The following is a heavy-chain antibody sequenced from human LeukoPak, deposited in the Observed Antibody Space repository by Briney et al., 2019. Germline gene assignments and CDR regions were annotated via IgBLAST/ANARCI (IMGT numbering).Heavy chain of an antibody. Sequence: GGSLRLSCAASGFTFSSHWMHWVRHAPGKGLVWVSRINSDGSSISYADSVKGRFTISRDNAKNSLYLQMNSLRAEDTAVYYCARGPDSQNYYYYGMDVWGQGTTVTVSS. J-gene: IGHJ6*02. V-gene: IGHV3-74*01. CDR3: ARGPDSQNYYYYGMDV. CDR2: INSDGSSI. CDR1: GFTFSSHW. D-gene: IGHD4-11*01.